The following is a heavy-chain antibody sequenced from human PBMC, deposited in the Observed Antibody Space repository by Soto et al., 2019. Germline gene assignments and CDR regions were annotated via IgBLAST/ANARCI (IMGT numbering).Heavy chain of an antibody. CDR2: INHSGST. V-gene: IGHV4-34*01. D-gene: IGHD6-13*01. J-gene: IGHJ4*02. CDR3: ARVSGAAAGTYDPYYFDY. CDR1: GGSFSGYY. Sequence: QVQLQQWGAGLLKPSETLSLTCAVYGGSFSGYYWSWIRQPPGKGLEWIGEINHSGSTNYNPSLKSRVTISVDTSKTQFSLKLSSVTAADTAVYYCARVSGAAAGTYDPYYFDYWGQGTLVTVSS.